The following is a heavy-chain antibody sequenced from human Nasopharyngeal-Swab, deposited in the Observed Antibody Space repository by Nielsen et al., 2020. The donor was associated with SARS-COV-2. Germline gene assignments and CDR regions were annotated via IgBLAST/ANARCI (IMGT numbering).Heavy chain of an antibody. D-gene: IGHD5-18*01. Sequence: VRQAPGKGLEWVSAISGSGQSTYYADSVKGRFTISRDNSKNTLYLQMNSLRAEGTAVYYCAKRQKMQLWLDLFDSWGQGTLVTVSS. CDR3: AKRQKMQLWLDLFDS. J-gene: IGHJ4*02. V-gene: IGHV3-23*01. CDR2: ISGSGQST.